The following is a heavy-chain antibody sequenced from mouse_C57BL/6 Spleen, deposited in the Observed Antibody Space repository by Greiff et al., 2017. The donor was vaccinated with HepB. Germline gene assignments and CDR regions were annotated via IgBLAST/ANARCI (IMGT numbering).Heavy chain of an antibody. Sequence: EVQGVESGGGLVKPGGSLKLSCAASGFTFSSYAMSWVRQTPEKRLEWVATISDGGSYTYYPDNVKGRFTISRDNAKNNLYLQMSHLKSEDTAMYYCARASYYYGSSSYWYFDVWGTGTTVTVSS. CDR2: ISDGGSYT. CDR3: ARASYYYGSSSYWYFDV. CDR1: GFTFSSYA. J-gene: IGHJ1*03. V-gene: IGHV5-4*01. D-gene: IGHD1-1*01.